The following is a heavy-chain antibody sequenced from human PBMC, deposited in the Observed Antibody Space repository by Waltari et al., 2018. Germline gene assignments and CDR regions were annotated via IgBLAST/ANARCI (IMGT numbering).Heavy chain of an antibody. Sequence: QVQLQESGPGVLKPSETLSLTCAVSGGSVSNFYWSWIRRPAGKGLEWIGRVHISGSTSDNPTLASRVTLSLDTSKNQFSLRLKSVTAADTATYYCAAEPYSYGYFNYWGQGTLVTVSA. CDR1: GGSVSNFY. J-gene: IGHJ4*02. CDR3: AAEPYSYGYFNY. D-gene: IGHD5-18*01. V-gene: IGHV4-4*07. CDR2: VHISGST.